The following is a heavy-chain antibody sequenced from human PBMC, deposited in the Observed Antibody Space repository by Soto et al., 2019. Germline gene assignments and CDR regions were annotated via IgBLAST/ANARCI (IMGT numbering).Heavy chain of an antibody. Sequence: QVQLVQSGAEVKKPGSSVKVSCKASGGTFSSYTISWVRQAPGQGLEWMGRIIPILGIANYAQKFQGRVTITADKSTSTAYMELSSLRSEDTAVYYCARGRDIVVVVAGGNDAFDIWGQGTMVTVSS. D-gene: IGHD2-15*01. V-gene: IGHV1-69*02. J-gene: IGHJ3*02. CDR2: IIPILGIA. CDR1: GGTFSSYT. CDR3: ARGRDIVVVVAGGNDAFDI.